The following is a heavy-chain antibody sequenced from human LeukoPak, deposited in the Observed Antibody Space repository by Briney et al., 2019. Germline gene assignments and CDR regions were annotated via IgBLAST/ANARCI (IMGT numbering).Heavy chain of an antibody. V-gene: IGHV4-30-2*01. Sequence: SQTLSLTCAVSGVSITSDTYCWSWIRQPPGTGLEWIGYILHSGSTYYNPSLKSRVTISVDTSKNQFSLKLSSVTAAGTAVYYCARDQMIYDSSGYYKLGAFDIWGQGTMVTVSS. J-gene: IGHJ3*02. D-gene: IGHD3-22*01. CDR2: ILHSGST. CDR1: GVSITSDTYC. CDR3: ARDQMIYDSSGYYKLGAFDI.